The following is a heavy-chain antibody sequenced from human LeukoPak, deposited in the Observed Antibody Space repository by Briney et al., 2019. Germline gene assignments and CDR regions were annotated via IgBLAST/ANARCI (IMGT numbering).Heavy chain of an antibody. J-gene: IGHJ4*02. D-gene: IGHD3-22*01. Sequence: GGSLRLSCAASGFTFSTYGMHWVRQAPGKGLEWVAFIRYDGSDKYYADSVKGRFTISRDNSKNTLYLQMNSLRAEDTAVYYCAKDDYYDTSGYRDWGQGTLVTVSS. CDR2: IRYDGSDK. CDR3: AKDDYYDTSGYRD. V-gene: IGHV3-30*02. CDR1: GFTFSTYG.